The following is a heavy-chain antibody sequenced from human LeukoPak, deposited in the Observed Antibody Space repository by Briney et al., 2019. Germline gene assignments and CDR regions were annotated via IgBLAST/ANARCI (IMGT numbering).Heavy chain of an antibody. J-gene: IGHJ4*02. V-gene: IGHV5-51*01. CDR1: GYSFTSYW. D-gene: IGHD2-2*01. CDR2: IYPGDSDT. Sequence: GESLKISCKGSGYSFTSYWIGWVRQMPGKGLEWMGIIYPGDSDTRYSPSFQRQVTISADKSISTAYLQWSSLKASDTAMYYCARPAPACSSTSCYLAHWGQGTLVTVSS. CDR3: ARPAPACSSTSCYLAH.